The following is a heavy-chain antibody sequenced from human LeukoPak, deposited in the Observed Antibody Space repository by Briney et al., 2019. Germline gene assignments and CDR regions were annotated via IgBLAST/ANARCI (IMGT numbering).Heavy chain of an antibody. CDR3: VAYKFLLSWSAF. Sequence: PGGSLRLSCAASGFTFSSYGMHWVRQAPGKGLEWVAFIRYDGSNKYYADSVKGRFTISGDIVKNSVSLHMNRLSVEDTAMYYCVAYKFLLSWSAFWGRGTMVTVSS. J-gene: IGHJ3*01. V-gene: IGHV3-30*02. CDR1: GFTFSSYG. CDR2: IRYDGSNK. D-gene: IGHD6-13*01.